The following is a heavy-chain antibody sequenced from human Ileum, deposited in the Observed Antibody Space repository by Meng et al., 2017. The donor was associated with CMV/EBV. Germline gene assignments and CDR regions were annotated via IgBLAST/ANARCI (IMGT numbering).Heavy chain of an antibody. V-gene: IGHV1-46*01. CDR1: GYTFTSYY. CDR3: ARRGSSTTSYYYAMDV. J-gene: IGHJ6*02. CDR2: INPSGGST. D-gene: IGHD2-2*01. Sequence: ASVKVSCKASGYTFTSYYIHWLRQAPGQGLEWMGIINPSGGSTSYAQKFQDRVTMTRDTSTSTVYMELSSLRSEDTAVYYCARRGSSTTSYYYAMDVWGQETTVTVSS.